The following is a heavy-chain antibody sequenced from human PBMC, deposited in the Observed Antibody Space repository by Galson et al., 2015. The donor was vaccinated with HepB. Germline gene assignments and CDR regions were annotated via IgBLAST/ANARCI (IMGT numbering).Heavy chain of an antibody. CDR1: GVSISNYY. CDR3: ARRGPFWDSSGPDY. D-gene: IGHD3-22*01. V-gene: IGHV4-59*08. CDR2: IYYSGNT. J-gene: IGHJ4*02. Sequence: TLSLTCTVSGVSISNYYWSWIRQPPGKGLEWIGYIYYSGNTNYNPSLKSRVTITIDRSKDKFSLKLSSVTAADTAVYYCARRGPFWDSSGPDYWGQGTLVTVSS.